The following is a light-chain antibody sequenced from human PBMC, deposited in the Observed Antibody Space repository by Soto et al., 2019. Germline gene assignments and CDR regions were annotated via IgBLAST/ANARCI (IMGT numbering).Light chain of an antibody. J-gene: IGLJ1*01. CDR3: QSYDTTLSVSV. CDR2: GNS. Sequence: QSVLTQPPSVSGAPGQRVTISCTGSSSNIGAGYDVHWYQQLPGTAPKLLIYGNSNRPSGVPDRFSGSKSGTSASLAITGLQAEEEADYYGQSYDTTLSVSVFGTGTKVTVL. V-gene: IGLV1-40*01. CDR1: SSNIGAGYD.